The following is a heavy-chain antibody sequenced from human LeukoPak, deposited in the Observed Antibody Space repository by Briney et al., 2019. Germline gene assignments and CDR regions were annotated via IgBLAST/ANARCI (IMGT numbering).Heavy chain of an antibody. D-gene: IGHD6-6*01. CDR1: GGSISSYY. CDR2: IYTSGST. V-gene: IGHV4-4*07. J-gene: IGHJ6*03. CDR3: ASPPAARGYYYYYYMDV. Sequence: SETLSLTCTVSGGSISSYYWSWIRQPAGKGLEWIGRIYTSGSTNYNPSLKSRVTMSVDTSKNQFSLKLSSVTAADTAVYYCASPPAARGYYYYYYMDVWGKGTTVTVSS.